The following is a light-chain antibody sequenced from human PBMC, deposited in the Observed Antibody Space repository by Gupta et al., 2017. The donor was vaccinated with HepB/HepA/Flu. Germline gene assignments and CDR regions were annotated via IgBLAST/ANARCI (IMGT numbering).Light chain of an antibody. Sequence: DLQMTQSPSSVSASVGDRVTITCRASQAISSHLGWYQQKPGKAPELLISGATTLQSGVPSRFIGSGSGTDFTLTISSLQPEDSATYYCQQANSFPITFGQGTRLEIK. CDR2: GAT. CDR1: QAISSH. CDR3: QQANSFPIT. V-gene: IGKV1-12*01. J-gene: IGKJ5*01.